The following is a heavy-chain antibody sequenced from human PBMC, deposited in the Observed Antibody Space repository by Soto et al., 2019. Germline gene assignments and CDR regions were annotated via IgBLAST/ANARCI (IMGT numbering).Heavy chain of an antibody. J-gene: IGHJ4*02. D-gene: IGHD5-18*01. Sequence: PGGSLRLSCAASGFTFSSYAMSWVRQAPGKGLEWVSAISGSGGSTYYADSVKGRFTISRDNSKNTLYLQMNSLRAEDTAVYYCAKMVSMSGNNGYFDYFDFWGQGSLVPVSS. CDR3: AKMVSMSGNNGYFDYFDF. CDR1: GFTFSSYA. V-gene: IGHV3-23*01. CDR2: ISGSGGST.